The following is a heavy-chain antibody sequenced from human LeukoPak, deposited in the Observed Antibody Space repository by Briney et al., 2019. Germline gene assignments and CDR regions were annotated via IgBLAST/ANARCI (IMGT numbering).Heavy chain of an antibody. D-gene: IGHD5-24*01. V-gene: IGHV4-39*02. CDR2: IYYSKNT. Sequence: PSETLSLTCTVSGGSISSSSAYWGWIRQPPGKGLEWIGSIYYSKNTYYNPSLKSRVTISADTSKNQFSLKLSSVTAADTAVYYCARGARAGYNLEPFDYWGQGTLVTVSS. J-gene: IGHJ4*02. CDR1: GGSISSSSAY. CDR3: ARGARAGYNLEPFDY.